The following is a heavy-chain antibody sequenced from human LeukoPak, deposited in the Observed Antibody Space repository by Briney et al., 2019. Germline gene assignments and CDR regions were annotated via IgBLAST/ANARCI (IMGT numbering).Heavy chain of an antibody. CDR2: IYYSGST. D-gene: IGHD4-23*01. J-gene: IGHJ6*03. CDR3: ARARWTNLLSYYYYYYMDV. V-gene: IGHV4-30-4*08. Sequence: SETLSLTCTVSGGSISSGDYYWSWIRQPPGKGLEWIGYIYYSGSTYYNPSLKGRVTISVDTSKNQFSLKLSSVTAADTAVYYCARARWTNLLSYYYYYYMDVWGKGTTVTVSS. CDR1: GGSISSGDYY.